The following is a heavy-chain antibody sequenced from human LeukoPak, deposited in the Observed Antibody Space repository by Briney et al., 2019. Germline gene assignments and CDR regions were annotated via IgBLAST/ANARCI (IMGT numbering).Heavy chain of an antibody. D-gene: IGHD5-18*01. V-gene: IGHV3-30-3*01. J-gene: IGHJ4*02. CDR3: ARDSPPYSYGNTGFDY. CDR1: GFTFSSYA. Sequence: GGSLRLSCAASGFTFSSYAMHWVRQAPGKGLEWVAVISYDGSNKYYADSVKGRSTVSRDNSKNTLYLQMNSLRAEDTAVYYCARDSPPYSYGNTGFDYWGQGTLVTVSS. CDR2: ISYDGSNK.